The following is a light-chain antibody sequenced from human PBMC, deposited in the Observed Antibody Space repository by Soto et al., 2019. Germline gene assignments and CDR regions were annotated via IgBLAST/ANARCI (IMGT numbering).Light chain of an antibody. Sequence: DIQMTQSPSSLSASVGDSVTITCRASQDISNYLAWFQQRPGKPPKLLIYAASTLESGVPSRFSGGRSGTDFTLSISSLQPEDVATYYCQTYDSIHFTFGPGTKVDI. CDR2: AAS. CDR1: QDISNY. V-gene: IGKV1-27*01. CDR3: QTYDSIHFT. J-gene: IGKJ3*01.